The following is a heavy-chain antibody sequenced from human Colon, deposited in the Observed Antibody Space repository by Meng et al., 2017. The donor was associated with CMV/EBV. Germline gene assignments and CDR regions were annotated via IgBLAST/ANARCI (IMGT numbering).Heavy chain of an antibody. Sequence: GGSLRLSCAVSGVTFTIYAKTWVRQTPGKGLVWVSTNNTSGGRTYYADSVKGRFTISGDNSKSPLFLQMDSLRAEDTAIFYCARRGFGDYSYYFDHWGQGILVTVSS. D-gene: IGHD4-17*01. J-gene: IGHJ4*02. CDR1: GVTFTIYA. V-gene: IGHV3-23*01. CDR3: ARRGFGDYSYYFDH. CDR2: NNTSGGRT.